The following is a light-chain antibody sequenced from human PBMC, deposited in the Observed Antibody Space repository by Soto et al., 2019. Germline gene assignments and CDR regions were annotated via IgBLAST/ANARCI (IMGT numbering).Light chain of an antibody. CDR1: QGIAIY. Sequence: IQLTQSPASLSASVGDRVTFTCRASQGIAIYLAWYQQKPGEAPNLLIHTASTLHGGVPSRFSGSGSGTDFTLTITSLQAEDFATYYCQQTRAYPSTFGGGTKVDIK. J-gene: IGKJ4*01. V-gene: IGKV1-9*01. CDR3: QQTRAYPST. CDR2: TAS.